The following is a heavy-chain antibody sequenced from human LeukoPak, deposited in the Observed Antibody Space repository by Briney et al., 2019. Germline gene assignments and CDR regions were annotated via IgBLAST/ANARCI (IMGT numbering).Heavy chain of an antibody. D-gene: IGHD1-26*01. J-gene: IGHJ4*02. V-gene: IGHV3-74*01. CDR2: INTDGSHT. Sequence: PGGSLRLSCAASGFTFRYYWIHWVRQVPGKGLVWLSRINTDGSHTNYADSVKDRFTMSRDNAKNTVHLQMNSLTAEDTAVYYCARVEVGATYFDLWGQGTLVTVSS. CDR3: ARVEVGATYFDL. CDR1: GFTFRYYW.